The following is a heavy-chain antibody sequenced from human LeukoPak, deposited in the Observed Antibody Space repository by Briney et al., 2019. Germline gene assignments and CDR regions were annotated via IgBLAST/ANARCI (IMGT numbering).Heavy chain of an antibody. CDR3: ARDRGRYSYGSNWFDP. CDR1: GASISSHY. J-gene: IGHJ5*02. Sequence: PSETLSLTCTVSGASISSHYWSWIRQPPGKGLEWIGYIYYSGSTNYNPSLKSRVTISVDTSKNQFSLKLSSVTAADTAVYYCARDRGRYSYGSNWFDPWGQGTLVTVSS. V-gene: IGHV4-59*11. CDR2: IYYSGST. D-gene: IGHD5-18*01.